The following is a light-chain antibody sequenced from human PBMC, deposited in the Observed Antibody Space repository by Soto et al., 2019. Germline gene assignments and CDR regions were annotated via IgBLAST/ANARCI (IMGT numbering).Light chain of an antibody. CDR1: QRVSSD. CDR2: AAS. V-gene: IGKV3-15*01. Sequence: ETVMTQSPATLSVSPGDRATLSCRASQRVSSDLAWYRQKPGQAPRLLIYAASTRATGIPARFSGSGSGTEFTLTISSLQSEDFAVYYCQQRSSWYSFGQGTKLEIK. CDR3: QQRSSWYS. J-gene: IGKJ2*03.